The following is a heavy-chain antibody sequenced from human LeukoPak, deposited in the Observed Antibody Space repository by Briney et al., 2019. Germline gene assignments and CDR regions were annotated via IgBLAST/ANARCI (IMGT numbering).Heavy chain of an antibody. CDR1: GGSFSGYY. CDR3: ARRNYYDSSGYYPYFDY. D-gene: IGHD3-22*01. Sequence: SETLSLTCAVYGGSFSGYYWSWIRQPPGTGLEWIGEINHSGSTNYNPSLKSRVTISVDTSKNQFSLKLSSVTAADTAVYYCARRNYYDSSGYYPYFDYWGQGTLITVSS. V-gene: IGHV4-34*01. CDR2: INHSGST. J-gene: IGHJ4*02.